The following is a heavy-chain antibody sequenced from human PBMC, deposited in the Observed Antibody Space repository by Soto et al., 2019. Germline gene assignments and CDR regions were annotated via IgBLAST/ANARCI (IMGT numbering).Heavy chain of an antibody. CDR1: GFTFSSYA. Sequence: QVQLVESGGGVVQPGRSLRLSCAASGFTFSSYAMHWVRQAPGKGLEWVAVMSYDGSKKYNSDSVKGRFTISRDNSKNTLYLQMNSLRAEDTAVYYCARAYSRALYGMDVWGQGTTVTVSS. CDR2: MSYDGSKK. D-gene: IGHD3-22*01. V-gene: IGHV3-30-3*01. J-gene: IGHJ6*02. CDR3: ARAYSRALYGMDV.